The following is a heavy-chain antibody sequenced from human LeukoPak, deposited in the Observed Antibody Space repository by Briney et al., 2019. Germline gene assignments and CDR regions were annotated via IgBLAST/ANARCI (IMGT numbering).Heavy chain of an antibody. Sequence: PSETLSLTCAVYGGSFSGYYWSWIRQPPGKGLEWIGEINHSGSTNYNPSLKSRVTISVDTSKNQFSLKLSSVTAADTAVYYCARLSSSWNEYYYYYYYMDVWGKGTTVTVSS. CDR2: INHSGST. D-gene: IGHD6-13*01. V-gene: IGHV4-34*01. CDR3: ARLSSSWNEYYYYYYYMDV. CDR1: GGSFSGYY. J-gene: IGHJ6*03.